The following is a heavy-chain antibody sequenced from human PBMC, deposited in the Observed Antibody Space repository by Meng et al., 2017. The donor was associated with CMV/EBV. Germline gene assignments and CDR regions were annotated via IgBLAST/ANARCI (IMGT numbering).Heavy chain of an antibody. D-gene: IGHD2-2*01. J-gene: IGHJ4*02. CDR3: ARDLYCSSISCYTGDYFDY. Sequence: GGSLRLSSAASGFSFSSYWMSWVRQAPGKGLEWVANIKPDGSEKYSVDSVKGRFTVSRDNAKNSLDLQMNSLRAEDTAVYYCARDLYCSSISCYTGDYFDYWGRGTLVTVSS. V-gene: IGHV3-7*01. CDR1: GFSFSSYW. CDR2: IKPDGSEK.